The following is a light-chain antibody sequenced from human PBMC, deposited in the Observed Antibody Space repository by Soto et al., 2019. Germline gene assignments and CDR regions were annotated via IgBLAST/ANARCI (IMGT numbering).Light chain of an antibody. J-gene: IGKJ4*01. Sequence: DIQMTHSPSARAASVGGRGTITCQASQDISNYLNWYQQKPGKAPKLLIYDASNLETGVPSRFSGSGSGTDFTFTISSLQPEDIATYYCQQYDNLPLTFGGGTKVDIK. V-gene: IGKV1-33*01. CDR3: QQYDNLPLT. CDR2: DAS. CDR1: QDISNY.